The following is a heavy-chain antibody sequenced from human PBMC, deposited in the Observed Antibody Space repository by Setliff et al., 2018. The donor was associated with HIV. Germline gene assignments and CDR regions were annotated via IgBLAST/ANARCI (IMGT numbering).Heavy chain of an antibody. CDR1: GGSFSGYY. D-gene: IGHD6-19*01. Sequence: SETLSLTCAVYGGSFSGYYWSWIRLPPGKGLEWIGEINHSGSTNYKPSLKSRVTISVDTSKNQFSLKLSSVTAADTAVYYCAKGVAGLQYYYYYMDVWGKGTTVTVSS. CDR3: AKGVAGLQYYYYYMDV. J-gene: IGHJ6*03. CDR2: INHSGST. V-gene: IGHV4-34*01.